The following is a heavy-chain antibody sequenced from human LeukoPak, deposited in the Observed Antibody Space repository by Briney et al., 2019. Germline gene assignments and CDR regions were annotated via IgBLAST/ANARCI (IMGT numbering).Heavy chain of an antibody. CDR3: ARDRRGQQLALWYYGMDV. J-gene: IGHJ6*02. D-gene: IGHD6-13*01. Sequence: ASVKVSCQASGYTFTTYAMNWVRQAPGQGLEWMGWINTNTGNPTYAQGFTGRFVFSLDTSVSTAYLQISSLKAEDTAVYYCARDRRGQQLALWYYGMDVWGQGTTVTVSS. CDR2: INTNTGNP. V-gene: IGHV7-4-1*02. CDR1: GYTFTTYA.